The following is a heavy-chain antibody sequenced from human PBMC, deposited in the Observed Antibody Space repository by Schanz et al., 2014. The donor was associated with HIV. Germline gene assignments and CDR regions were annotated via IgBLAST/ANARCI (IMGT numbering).Heavy chain of an antibody. CDR2: IYYDGTNK. J-gene: IGHJ6*02. D-gene: IGHD3-16*01. V-gene: IGHV3-33*08. CDR3: ARDGGEV. CDR1: GFTFNSYG. Sequence: QVQLVESGGGVVQPGRSLRLSCAASGFTFNSYGMHWVRQAPGKGLEWVALIYYDGTNKYYTDSVKGRFTISRDNAKNSLFLQMESLRAEDTAVYYCARDGGEVWGQGTTVTVSS.